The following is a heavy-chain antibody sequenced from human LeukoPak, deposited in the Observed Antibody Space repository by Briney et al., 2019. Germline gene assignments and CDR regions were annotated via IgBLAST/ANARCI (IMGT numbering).Heavy chain of an antibody. CDR1: GYTFTSYG. Sequence: GASVKVSCKASGYTFTSYGISWVRQAPGQGLEWMGWISAYNGNTNYAQKLQGRVTMTTDTSTSTAYMELRSLRSDDTAVYYCAIGSGIDYYYYMDVWGKGTTVTISS. D-gene: IGHD3-10*01. J-gene: IGHJ6*03. CDR3: AIGSGIDYYYYMDV. V-gene: IGHV1-18*01. CDR2: ISAYNGNT.